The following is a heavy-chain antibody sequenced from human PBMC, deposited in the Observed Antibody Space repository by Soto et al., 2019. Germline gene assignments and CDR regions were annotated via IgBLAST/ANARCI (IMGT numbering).Heavy chain of an antibody. Sequence: IRQPPGKGLESIGYIYYSGSTYYNPSLKSRVTISVDTSKNQFSLKLSSVAAADTAVYYCARHSDYYGSGSYYKDYYYYYGMDVWGQGTTVTAP. V-gene: IGHV4-30-2*03. J-gene: IGHJ6*02. CDR2: IYYSGST. D-gene: IGHD3-10*01. CDR3: ARHSDYYGSGSYYKDYYYYYGMDV.